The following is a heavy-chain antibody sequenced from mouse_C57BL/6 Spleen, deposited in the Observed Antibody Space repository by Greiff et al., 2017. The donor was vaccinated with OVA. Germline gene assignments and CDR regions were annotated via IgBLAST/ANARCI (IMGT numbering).Heavy chain of an antibody. D-gene: IGHD1-2*01. V-gene: IGHV1-50*01. Sequence: QVQLQQPGAELVQPGASVKLSCKASGYTFPSYWMQWVNQRPGQGLACIGEIDTSDSYNNYNQKFKGKATLTVDTSSSTAYMQLSSLTSEDAAVYYCGRHYDGPFDYWGQGTTLTVSS. CDR1: GYTFPSYW. CDR2: IDTSDSYN. J-gene: IGHJ2*01. CDR3: GRHYDGPFDY.